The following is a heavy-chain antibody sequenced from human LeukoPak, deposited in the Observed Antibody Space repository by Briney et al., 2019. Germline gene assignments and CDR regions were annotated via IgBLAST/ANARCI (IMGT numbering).Heavy chain of an antibody. Sequence: ASVKVSCKASGYTFTGYYMHWVRQAPGQGLEWMGWMNPNSGNTNYAQKFQGRVTMTRDTSISTAYMELSRLRSDDTAVYYCARGWFGELFRFDPWGQGTLVTVSS. CDR1: GYTFTGYY. V-gene: IGHV1-2*02. D-gene: IGHD3-10*01. J-gene: IGHJ5*02. CDR2: MNPNSGNT. CDR3: ARGWFGELFRFDP.